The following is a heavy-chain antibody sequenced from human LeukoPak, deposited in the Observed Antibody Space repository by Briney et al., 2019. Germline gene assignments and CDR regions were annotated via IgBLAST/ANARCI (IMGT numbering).Heavy chain of an antibody. Sequence: GGSLRLSCAASGFTFSDYYMSWIRQAPGEGLEWVSYISTSGSTIYYADSVKGRFTISRDNAKNSLYLQMNSLRAEDTAVYYCARDLSSSSWLSYWGHGTLVTVSS. CDR1: GFTFSDYY. CDR2: ISTSGSTI. J-gene: IGHJ4*01. CDR3: ARDLSSSSWLSY. D-gene: IGHD6-13*01. V-gene: IGHV3-11*04.